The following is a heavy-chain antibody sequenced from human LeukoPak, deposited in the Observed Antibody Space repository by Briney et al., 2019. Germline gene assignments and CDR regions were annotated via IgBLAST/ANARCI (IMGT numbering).Heavy chain of an antibody. Sequence: PGGSLRLSCAASGFTFSSYGMRWVRQAPGKGLEGVAFIRYGGSNKYYADSVKGRFTISRDNSKNTLYLQMNSLRAEDTAVYYCAKPATDLVVGAIDAFDIWGQGTMVTVSS. J-gene: IGHJ3*02. V-gene: IGHV3-30*02. CDR2: IRYGGSNK. CDR3: AKPATDLVVGAIDAFDI. D-gene: IGHD2-15*01. CDR1: GFTFSSYG.